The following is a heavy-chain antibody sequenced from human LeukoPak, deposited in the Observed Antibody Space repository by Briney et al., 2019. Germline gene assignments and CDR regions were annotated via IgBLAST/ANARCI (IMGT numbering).Heavy chain of an antibody. CDR2: IYYTGST. V-gene: IGHV4-39*07. Sequence: PSETLSLTCTVSSGSISSSTYYWGWIRQPPGKGLEWIGTIYYTGSTYYNPSLKSRVTISVDTSKNQFSLRLNSVTAADTAVYYCARSLYSTGPTTDWGQGTLVTVSS. D-gene: IGHD2-8*02. CDR3: ARSLYSTGPTTD. CDR1: SGSISSSTYY. J-gene: IGHJ4*02.